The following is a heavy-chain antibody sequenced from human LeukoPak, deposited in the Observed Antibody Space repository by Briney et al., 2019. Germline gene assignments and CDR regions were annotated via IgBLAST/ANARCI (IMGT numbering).Heavy chain of an antibody. CDR2: INPNGGGT. CDR3: AKVIAGTVAFDI. Sequence: ASVKVSCKASGYTFTGYYIHWVRQAPGQGLEWMGWINPNGGGTNYIQKFQGRVTMSRDTSISTAYMELSRLRSDDTAIYYCAKVIAGTVAFDIWGQRTMVTVSS. D-gene: IGHD6-13*01. J-gene: IGHJ3*02. V-gene: IGHV1-2*02. CDR1: GYTFTGYY.